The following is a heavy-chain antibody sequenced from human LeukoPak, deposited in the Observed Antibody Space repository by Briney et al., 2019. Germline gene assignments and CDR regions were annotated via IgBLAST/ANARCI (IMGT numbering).Heavy chain of an antibody. Sequence: PSETLSLTCTVSGGSISSSSYYWGWIRQPPGKGLEWIGSIYYSGSTYYNPSLKSRVTISVDTSKNQFSLKLSSVTAADTAVYYCARDAPIAAATTRFDPWGQGTLVTVSS. CDR1: GGSISSSSYY. CDR3: ARDAPIAAATTRFDP. V-gene: IGHV4-39*07. CDR2: IYYSGST. J-gene: IGHJ5*02. D-gene: IGHD6-13*01.